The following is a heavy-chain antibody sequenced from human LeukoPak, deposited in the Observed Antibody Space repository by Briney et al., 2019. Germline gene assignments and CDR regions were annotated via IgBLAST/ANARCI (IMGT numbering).Heavy chain of an antibody. V-gene: IGHV4-38-2*02. D-gene: IGHD2-2*01. J-gene: IGHJ6*03. CDR2: IYRSGST. CDR1: GYSISSGYY. CDR3: ARGDCSSTICYSPMDV. Sequence: SETLSLTCTVSGYSISSGYYWVWIRPPPGKGLEWIGSIYRSGSTNYNPSLKSRVTISVDTSKNQFSLKVNSVTAADTAVYYCARGDCSSTICYSPMDVWGKGTTVTVSS.